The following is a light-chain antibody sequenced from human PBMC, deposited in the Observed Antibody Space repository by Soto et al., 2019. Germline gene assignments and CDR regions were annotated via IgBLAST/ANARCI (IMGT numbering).Light chain of an antibody. Sequence: QSVLTQTPSASGAPGQRVTMSCSGSSSNIGINDVHWYRQLSGAAPQILIYDTAQRATGVPDRYSGSRSGTSASLTISGLQCDDEAEYHCAAWDDSLNGPVFGGGTKLTVL. CDR2: DTA. V-gene: IGLV1-44*01. CDR1: SSNIGIND. CDR3: AAWDDSLNGPV. J-gene: IGLJ2*01.